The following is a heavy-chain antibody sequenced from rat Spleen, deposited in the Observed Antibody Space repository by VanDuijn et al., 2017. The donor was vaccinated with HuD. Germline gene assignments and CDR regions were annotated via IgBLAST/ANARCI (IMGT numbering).Heavy chain of an antibody. V-gene: IGHV5-7*01. Sequence: EVQLVESGGGLVQPGRSLKLSCAASGFTFSDYNMAWVRQAPTKGLEWVSTISYDGINTYYRDSVKGRFTISRHDAKSTLYLVMDSLRSEETATYYCIRQGYLRDWYFDFWGPGTMVTVSS. CDR3: IRQGYLRDWYFDF. CDR2: ISYDGINT. CDR1: GFTFSDYN. D-gene: IGHD2-7*01. J-gene: IGHJ1*01.